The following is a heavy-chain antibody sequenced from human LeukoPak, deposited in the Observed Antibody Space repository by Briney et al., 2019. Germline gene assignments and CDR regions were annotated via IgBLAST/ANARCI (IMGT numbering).Heavy chain of an antibody. V-gene: IGHV5-51*01. D-gene: IGHD1-26*01. CDR2: IYPGDSDT. CDR1: GYSFTSYW. J-gene: IGHJ6*03. CDR3: ARLGAPYYYYMDV. Sequence: GSLKISCKGSGYSFTSYWIGWVRQMPGKGLEWMGIIYPGDSDTRYSPSFQGQVTISADKSISTAYLQWSSLKASDTAMYYCARLGAPYYYYMDVWGKGTTVTISS.